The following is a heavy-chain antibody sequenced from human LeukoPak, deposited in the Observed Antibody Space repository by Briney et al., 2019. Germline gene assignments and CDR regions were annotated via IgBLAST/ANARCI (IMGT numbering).Heavy chain of an antibody. Sequence: SQTLSLTCTVSGGSLSSGSYYWSWIRQPAGKGLEWIGRIYTSGSTNYNPSLKGRVTISVDTSKNQFSLKLSSVTAADTAVYYCARTFRHYDGRFDPWGQGTLVTVSS. CDR3: ARTFRHYDGRFDP. V-gene: IGHV4-61*02. D-gene: IGHD3-3*01. CDR2: IYTSGST. J-gene: IGHJ5*02. CDR1: GGSLSSGSYY.